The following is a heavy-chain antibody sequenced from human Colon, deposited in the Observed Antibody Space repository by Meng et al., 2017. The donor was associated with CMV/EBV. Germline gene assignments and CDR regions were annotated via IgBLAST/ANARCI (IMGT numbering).Heavy chain of an antibody. CDR3: ARRSGSYRLTYWFDP. V-gene: IGHV4-34*01. J-gene: IGHJ5*02. CDR2: IDHVGAT. Sequence: LSGGSFIGYSCSWIRQHPGKGPEWIGDIDHVGATNYNPSLKSRVTISVDTSKNEFSLSLTSVTAIDTAVYYCARRSGSYRLTYWFDPWGQGTLVTVSS. CDR1: GGSFIGYS. D-gene: IGHD1-26*01.